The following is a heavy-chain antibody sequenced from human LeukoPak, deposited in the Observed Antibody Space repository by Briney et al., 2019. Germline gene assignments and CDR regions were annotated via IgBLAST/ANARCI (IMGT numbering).Heavy chain of an antibody. J-gene: IGHJ4*02. Sequence: GESLKISCKGSGYSFTSYWIGWVRQMPGKGLEWMGIIYPGDSDTRYSPSFQGQVTISADKSISTAYLQWSSLKASDTAMYCCARPRNHIAAAFDYWGQGTLDTVSS. V-gene: IGHV5-51*01. CDR3: ARPRNHIAAAFDY. CDR1: GYSFTSYW. D-gene: IGHD6-13*01. CDR2: IYPGDSDT.